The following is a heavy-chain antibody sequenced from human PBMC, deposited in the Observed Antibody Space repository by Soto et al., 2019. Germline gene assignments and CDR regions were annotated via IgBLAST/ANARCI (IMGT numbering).Heavy chain of an antibody. V-gene: IGHV3-30*03. D-gene: IGHD1-7*01. CDR2: TSYDGRDK. J-gene: IGHJ5*02. Sequence: QVRVVESGGGVVQPGRSLRLSCAASGFTFSTYAMHWVRQAPGKGLGWVAGTSYDGRDKDYADSVKGRFTISRDNSKNTGYLQMSSLRVDDTAVYYCARGVGNNWNYVWFDPWGQGTLVTVSS. CDR3: ARGVGNNWNYVWFDP. CDR1: GFTFSTYA.